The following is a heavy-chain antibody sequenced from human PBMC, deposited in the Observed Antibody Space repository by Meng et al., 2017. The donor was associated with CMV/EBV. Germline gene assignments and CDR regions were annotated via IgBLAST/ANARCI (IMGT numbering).Heavy chain of an antibody. J-gene: IGHJ6*02. CDR2: IYDIGST. CDR1: GVSISSYF. D-gene: IGHD6-13*01. V-gene: IGHV4-59*01. Sequence: SETLSLTCTVSGVSISSYFWSWVRQPPGKGLEWIGYIYDIGSTNYNPSLKSRLTISVDTSNNQFSLKLSSVTAADTAVYYCARDRVIAAHGTYYYYGMDVWGQGTTVTVSS. CDR3: ARDRVIAAHGTYYYYGMDV.